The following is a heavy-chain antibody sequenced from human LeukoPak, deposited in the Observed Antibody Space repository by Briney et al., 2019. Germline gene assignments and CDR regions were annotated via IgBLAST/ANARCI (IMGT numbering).Heavy chain of an antibody. CDR2: INHSGST. Sequence: SETLSLTCAVYGGSFSGYYWSWIRQPPGKGLEWIGEINHSGSTNYNPSLKSRVTISVDTSKNQFSLKLSSVTAADTAVYYCARHYAVTLNWFDPWGQGTLVTVSS. V-gene: IGHV4-34*01. CDR3: ARHYAVTLNWFDP. J-gene: IGHJ5*02. D-gene: IGHD4-23*01. CDR1: GGSFSGYY.